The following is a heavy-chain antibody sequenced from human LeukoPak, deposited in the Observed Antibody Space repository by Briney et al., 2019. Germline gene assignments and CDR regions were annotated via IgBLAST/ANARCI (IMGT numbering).Heavy chain of an antibody. V-gene: IGHV3-7*05. D-gene: IGHD4-17*01. Sequence: GGSLRPSCAASGFTFSNYWMGWVRQAPGKGLEWVANINRDGSEKYYVDSVKGRFTISRDNAKNSLYLQMNSLRAEDTAVYYCTRDDYGAHDYWGQGTLVTVSS. CDR3: TRDDYGAHDY. CDR2: INRDGSEK. CDR1: GFTFSNYW. J-gene: IGHJ4*02.